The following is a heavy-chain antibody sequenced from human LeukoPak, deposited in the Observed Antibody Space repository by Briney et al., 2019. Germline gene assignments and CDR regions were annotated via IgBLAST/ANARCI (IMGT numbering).Heavy chain of an antibody. V-gene: IGHV3-23*01. D-gene: IGHD4-11*01. CDR2: ISGSGGST. J-gene: IGHJ4*02. Sequence: GGSLRLSCAASGFTFSSYAMSWVRQAPGKGLEWVSAISGSGGSTYYADSVKGRFTISGDNSKNTLYLQMNSLRAEDTAVYYCAKVSNYVYYFDYWGQGTLVTVSS. CDR3: AKVSNYVYYFDY. CDR1: GFTFSSYA.